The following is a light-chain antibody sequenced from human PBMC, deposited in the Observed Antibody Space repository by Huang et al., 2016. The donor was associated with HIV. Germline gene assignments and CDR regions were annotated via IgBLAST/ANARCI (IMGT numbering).Light chain of an antibody. CDR2: AAS. CDR1: QGISHC. J-gene: IGKJ5*01. CDR3: LQYNSFPIT. V-gene: IGKV1-17*03. Sequence: DIQMTQSPSAMSASVGDRVTITCRASQGISHCLAWFQQKPGKVPERLIYAASSLQSGVPSRFSGSGSGTEFSLTISSLQPEDFATYYCLQYNSFPITFGQGTRLEIK.